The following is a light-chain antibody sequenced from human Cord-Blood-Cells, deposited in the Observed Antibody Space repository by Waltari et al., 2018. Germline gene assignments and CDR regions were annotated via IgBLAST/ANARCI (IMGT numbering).Light chain of an antibody. CDR1: QSVSSSY. V-gene: IGKV3-20*01. CDR2: GAS. J-gene: IGKJ1*01. Sequence: DIVLTQSPGTLSLSPGERATLSCRASQSVSSSYLAWYQQKPGQAPRLLIYGASSRATGIPDRFSGSGSGTDFTLTISRLEPEDFAVYYCQQYGSSPWTFGQGP. CDR3: QQYGSSPWT.